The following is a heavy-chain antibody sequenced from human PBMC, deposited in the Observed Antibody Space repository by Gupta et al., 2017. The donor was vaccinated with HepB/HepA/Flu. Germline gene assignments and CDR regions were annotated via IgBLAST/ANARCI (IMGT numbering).Heavy chain of an antibody. Sequence: EVQLVESGGGLVQPGGSLRLSCAASGFTFSSYSMNWFRQAQGKGLEWVSYISSSSSTIYYADSVKGRFTISRDNAKNSLYLQMNSLRDEDTAVYYCARDPGYCSSTSCYYWYFDLWGRGTLVTVSS. CDR1: GFTFSSYS. CDR2: ISSSSSTI. CDR3: ARDPGYCSSTSCYYWYFDL. J-gene: IGHJ2*01. V-gene: IGHV3-48*02. D-gene: IGHD2-2*03.